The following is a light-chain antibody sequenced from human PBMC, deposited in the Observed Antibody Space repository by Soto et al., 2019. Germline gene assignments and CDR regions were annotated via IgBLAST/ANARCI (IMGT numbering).Light chain of an antibody. CDR2: EVT. CDR1: SSYVGDYNY. CDR3: SSYTTSSTRV. Sequence: QSALTQPASVSGSPGQSITISCTGTSSYVGDYNYVSWYQHHPGKAPKLMIFEVTNRPSGVSNRFSGSKSGNTASLTISGLQAEDEADYYCSSYTTSSTRVFGTGTKLTVL. V-gene: IGLV2-14*01. J-gene: IGLJ1*01.